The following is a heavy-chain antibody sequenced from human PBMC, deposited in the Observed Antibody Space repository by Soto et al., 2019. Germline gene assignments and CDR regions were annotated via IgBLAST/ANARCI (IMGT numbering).Heavy chain of an antibody. J-gene: IGHJ4*02. CDR2: ISGSGGST. CDR3: AKGSQRWLQLGSYYFDY. V-gene: IGHV3-23*01. Sequence: GGSLRLSCAASGFTFSSYAMSWVRQAPGKGLEWVSAISGSGGSTYYADSVKGRFTISRDNSKNTLYLQMSSLRAEDTAVYYCAKGSQRWLQLGSYYFDYWGQGTLVTVS. CDR1: GFTFSSYA. D-gene: IGHD5-12*01.